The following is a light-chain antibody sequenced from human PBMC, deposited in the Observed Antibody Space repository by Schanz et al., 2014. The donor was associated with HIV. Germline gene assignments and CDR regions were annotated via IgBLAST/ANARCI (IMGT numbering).Light chain of an antibody. CDR3: AAWDDSLNGRWV. V-gene: IGLV1-44*01. J-gene: IGLJ3*02. CDR2: RNN. Sequence: QSVLTQPPSVSGAPGQRVTISCSGSSSNIGSNSVHWYQHLPGTAPKLLIYRNNQWPSGVPDRFSGSKSGTSASLAISGLQSEDEADYYCAAWDDSLNGRWVFGGGTKLTVL. CDR1: SSNIGSNS.